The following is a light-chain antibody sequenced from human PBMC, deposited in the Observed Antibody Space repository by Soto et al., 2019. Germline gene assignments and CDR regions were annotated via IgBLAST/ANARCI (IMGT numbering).Light chain of an antibody. CDR1: QSARSS. Sequence: EIVLTQSPATLSLSPGERATLSCRASQSARSSLAWYQQQPGQAPRLLIYDASNRATGIPARFSGSGSGTDFTLTISSLEPKDFAVYYCQQRSNWPGTFGQGTKVDIK. V-gene: IGKV3-11*01. CDR3: QQRSNWPGT. J-gene: IGKJ1*01. CDR2: DAS.